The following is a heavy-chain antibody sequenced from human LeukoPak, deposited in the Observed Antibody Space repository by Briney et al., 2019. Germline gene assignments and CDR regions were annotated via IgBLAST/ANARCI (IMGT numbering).Heavy chain of an antibody. CDR3: ARQLGYCSSTSCYPDKVDY. D-gene: IGHD2-2*01. CDR2: IYYSGST. V-gene: IGHV4-39*01. CDR1: GGSISSYY. Sequence: SETPSLTCTVSGGSISSYYWGWIRQPPGNGLEWIGSIYYSGSTYYNPSLKSRVTISVDTSKNQFSLKLSSLTASDPAVYSCARQLGYCSSTSCYPDKVDYWGQGPLVTVSS. J-gene: IGHJ4*02.